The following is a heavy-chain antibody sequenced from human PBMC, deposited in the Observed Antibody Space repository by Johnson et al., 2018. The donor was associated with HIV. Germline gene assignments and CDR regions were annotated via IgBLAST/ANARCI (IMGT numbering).Heavy chain of an antibody. Sequence: VQLVESGGGLIQPGGSLRLSCAASRFTVSSNYMTWVRQAPGKGLEWVSVIYSGGNTYYADSVKGRFTISRDNSKNTLFLQMNSLRADDTAMYYCATSTASDALDIWGQGTMVTVSS. CDR3: ATSTASDALDI. J-gene: IGHJ3*02. CDR1: RFTVSSNY. CDR2: IYSGGNT. D-gene: IGHD1-1*01. V-gene: IGHV3-53*01.